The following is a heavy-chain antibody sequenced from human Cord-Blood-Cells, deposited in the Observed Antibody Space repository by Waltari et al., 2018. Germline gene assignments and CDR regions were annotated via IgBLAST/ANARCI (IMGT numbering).Heavy chain of an antibody. CDR2: ISYDGSNK. Sequence: QVQLVESGGGVVQHGRSLSLSFAASGFPFSSYAMTRIRQAPGKGLEWVAVISYDGSNKYYADSVKGRFTISRDNSKNTLYLQMNSLRAEDTAVYYCARVAVVAATAFDIWGQGTMVTVSS. CDR3: ARVAVVAATAFDI. V-gene: IGHV3-30-3*01. CDR1: GFPFSSYA. D-gene: IGHD2-15*01. J-gene: IGHJ3*02.